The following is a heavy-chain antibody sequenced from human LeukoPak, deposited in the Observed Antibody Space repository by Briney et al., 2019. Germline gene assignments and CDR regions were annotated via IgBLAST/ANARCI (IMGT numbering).Heavy chain of an antibody. V-gene: IGHV3-23*01. J-gene: IGHJ6*03. Sequence: GGSLRLSCAASGFTFSSYAMSWVRPAPGKGLEWVSGISGSGGSTYYADSVKGRFTISRDNSKNTLYLQMNSLRAEDTAVYYCAKDAGYTDYYYYYMDVWGKGTTVTVSS. CDR3: AKDAGYTDYYYYYMDV. CDR1: GFTFSSYA. CDR2: ISGSGGST. D-gene: IGHD5-18*01.